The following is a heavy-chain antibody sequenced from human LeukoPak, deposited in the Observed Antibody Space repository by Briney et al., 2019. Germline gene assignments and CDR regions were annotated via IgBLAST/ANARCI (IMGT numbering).Heavy chain of an antibody. CDR1: GFTFSSYG. CDR3: ARGDGYNFFDY. J-gene: IGHJ4*02. Sequence: GRSLRLSCAASGFTFSSYGMQWVRQAPGKGLDWVAGIWYDGSNKNYADSVKGRFTISRDNSENTLYLQMKSLRAEDTAVYYCARGDGYNFFDYWGQGTLVTVSS. D-gene: IGHD5-24*01. V-gene: IGHV3-33*01. CDR2: IWYDGSNK.